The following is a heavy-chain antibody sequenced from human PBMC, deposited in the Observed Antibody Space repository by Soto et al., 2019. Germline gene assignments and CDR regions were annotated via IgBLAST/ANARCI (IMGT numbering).Heavy chain of an antibody. Sequence: EVQRVGSGGALVQPGGPLRLSCAASGLPFRSYSVSWVRQAPGKGLEWVDNIKRAGGGEYHVNSVKGGFTISRENAKNSLNRHMNSLGVEDTAIYYCARVKSLTGEYWGQGTLVTVSS. CDR1: GLPFRSYS. CDR2: IKRAGGGE. J-gene: IGHJ4*02. D-gene: IGHD1-20*01. V-gene: IGHV3-7*05. CDR3: ARVKSLTGEY.